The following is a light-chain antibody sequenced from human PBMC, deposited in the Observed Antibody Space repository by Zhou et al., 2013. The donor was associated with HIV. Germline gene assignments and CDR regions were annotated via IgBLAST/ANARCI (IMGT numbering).Light chain of an antibody. CDR1: QGIGNY. CDR3: QKYSSAPYT. V-gene: IGKV1-27*01. Sequence: DIQMTQSPSSLSASVGDRVTITCRASQGIGNYLAWYQQKPGRIPKLLIYAASTLHTGVPSRFSGGGSGTDFSLTINGLQPEDIAMYYCQKYSSAPYTFGQGTKLE. CDR2: AAS. J-gene: IGKJ2*01.